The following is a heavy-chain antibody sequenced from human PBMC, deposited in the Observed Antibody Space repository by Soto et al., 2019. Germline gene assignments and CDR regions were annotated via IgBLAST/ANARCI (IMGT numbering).Heavy chain of an antibody. CDR1: GFTFSSYA. V-gene: IGHV3-23*01. Sequence: GESLKISCAASGFTFSSYAMSWVRQAPGKGLEWVSAISGSGGSTYYADSVKGRFTISRGNSKNTLYLQMNSLGAEDTAVYYCANGYSSSSAYFDYWGQGTLVTVSS. CDR3: ANGYSSSSAYFDY. D-gene: IGHD6-6*01. J-gene: IGHJ4*02. CDR2: ISGSGGST.